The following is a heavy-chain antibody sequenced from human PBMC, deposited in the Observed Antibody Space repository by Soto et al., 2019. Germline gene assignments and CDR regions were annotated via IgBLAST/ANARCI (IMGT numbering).Heavy chain of an antibody. Sequence: SETLSLTCTVSGGSISSGGYYWSWIRQHPGKGLEWIGYIYYSGSTYYNPSLKSRVTISVDTSKNQFSLKLSSVTAADTAVYYCARRGTYYDILTGQTGNWFDPWGQGTLVTVSS. D-gene: IGHD3-9*01. V-gene: IGHV4-31*03. CDR2: IYYSGST. J-gene: IGHJ5*02. CDR3: ARRGTYYDILTGQTGNWFDP. CDR1: GGSISSGGYY.